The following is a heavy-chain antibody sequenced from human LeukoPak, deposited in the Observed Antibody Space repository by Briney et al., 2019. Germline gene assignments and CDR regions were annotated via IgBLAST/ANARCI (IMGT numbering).Heavy chain of an antibody. CDR2: ISSNGGST. V-gene: IGHV3-64*01. CDR3: ARGTHNLLRFLEWSYGMDV. Sequence: PGGSLRLSCAASGFTFSRYAMHWVRQAPGKGLEYVSVISSNGGSTYYANSVKGRFTISRDNSKNTLYLQMGSLRAEDTAVYYCARGTHNLLRFLEWSYGMDVWGQGTTATVSS. J-gene: IGHJ6*02. D-gene: IGHD3-3*01. CDR1: GFTFSRYA.